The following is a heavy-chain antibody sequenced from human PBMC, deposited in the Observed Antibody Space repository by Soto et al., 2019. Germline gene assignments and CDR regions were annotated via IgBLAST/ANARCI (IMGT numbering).Heavy chain of an antibody. D-gene: IGHD6-13*01. V-gene: IGHV4-30-4*01. CDR3: ARGVASSSWLSPYFDY. CDR2: IYYSGST. J-gene: IGHJ4*02. Sequence: SETLSLTCTVSGGSINSYYWSWVRQPPGKGLEWIGYIYYSGSTYYNPSLKSRVTISVDTSKNQFSLKLSSVTAADTAVYYCARGVASSSWLSPYFDYWGQGTLVTVSS. CDR1: GGSINSYY.